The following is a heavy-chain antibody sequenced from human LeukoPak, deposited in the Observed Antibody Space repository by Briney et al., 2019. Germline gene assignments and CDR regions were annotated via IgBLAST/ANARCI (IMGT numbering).Heavy chain of an antibody. D-gene: IGHD4-23*01. CDR1: GGSISDYY. V-gene: IGHV4-59*08. J-gene: IGHJ4*02. Sequence: SETLSLTCTVSGGSISDYYWSWIWQPPGKGLEWIGHIYYSGSTNYNPSLKSRVTISVDTSRNQFSLKLSSVTAADTAVYYCARRGAVYAGNDFDYWGQGTLVSVST. CDR3: ARRGAVYAGNDFDY. CDR2: IYYSGST.